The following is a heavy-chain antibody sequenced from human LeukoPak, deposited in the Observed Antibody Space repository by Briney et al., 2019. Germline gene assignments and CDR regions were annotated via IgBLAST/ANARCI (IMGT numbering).Heavy chain of an antibody. Sequence: GGSLRLSCAASGFTFSSYAMSWVRQAPGKGLEWVSAFSGSGGSTYYADSVKGRFTVSRDNSKNTLFLQMNSLRAEDTAVYYCAKDRCSSTSWYLFDYWGQGTLVTVSS. D-gene: IGHD2-2*01. CDR1: GFTFSSYA. J-gene: IGHJ4*02. CDR2: FSGSGGST. CDR3: AKDRCSSTSWYLFDY. V-gene: IGHV3-23*01.